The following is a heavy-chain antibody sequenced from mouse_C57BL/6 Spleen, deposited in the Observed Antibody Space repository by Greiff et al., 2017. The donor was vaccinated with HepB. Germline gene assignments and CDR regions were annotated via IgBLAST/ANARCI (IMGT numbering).Heavy chain of an antibody. CDR3: ARGDYVRNYYAIDC. Sequence: QVQLQQSGSELMSPGSSVKLSCKDFDSEVFPIAFMSWVRQKPGHGFEWIGGILPSIGSTIYGEKFEDKATLDADTLSNTAYLELNSLTSEDSAIYYCARGDYVRNYYAIDCWGQGTSVTVSS. CDR1: DSEVFPIAF. CDR2: ILPSIGST. D-gene: IGHD2-4*01. J-gene: IGHJ4*01. V-gene: IGHV15-2*01.